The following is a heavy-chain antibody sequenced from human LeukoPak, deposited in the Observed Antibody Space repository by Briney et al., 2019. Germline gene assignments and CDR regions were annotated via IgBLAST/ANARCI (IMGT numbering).Heavy chain of an antibody. Sequence: GGSLRLSCAASGFTFSSYWMHWVRQAPGKGLVWVSRINSDGSSTNYADSVKGRFTISRDNTKKSLYLQMNNLRAEDTAIYYCARGARRYGDFDSWGQGTLVTVSS. J-gene: IGHJ5*01. CDR2: INSDGSST. CDR3: ARGARRYGDFDS. CDR1: GFTFSSYW. D-gene: IGHD4-17*01. V-gene: IGHV3-74*01.